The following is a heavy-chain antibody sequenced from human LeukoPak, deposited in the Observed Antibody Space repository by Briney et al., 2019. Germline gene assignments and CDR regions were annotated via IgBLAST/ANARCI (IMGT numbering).Heavy chain of an antibody. D-gene: IGHD4-17*01. CDR1: GFPFSSYA. Sequence: GGSLRLSCAASGFPFSSYAMSWVRQAPGRGLEWVSVISGSGGGTYYADSVKGRFTISGDNSKNTVYLQMNSLRAGDTALYYCAKGGVYGDYYFDYWGQGTLVTVSS. V-gene: IGHV3-23*01. CDR2: ISGSGGGT. J-gene: IGHJ4*02. CDR3: AKGGVYGDYYFDY.